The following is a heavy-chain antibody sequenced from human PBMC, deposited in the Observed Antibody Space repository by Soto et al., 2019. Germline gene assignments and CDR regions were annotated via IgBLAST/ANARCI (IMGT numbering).Heavy chain of an antibody. D-gene: IGHD5-18*01. V-gene: IGHV3-21*01. Sequence: EVQLVESGGGLVKPGGSLRLSCAASGFTFSSYSMNWVRQAPGKGLEWVSSISSSSSYIYYADSVKGRFTISRDNAKNSLYLQMNSLRAEDTAVYYCARDWLVDTHYDYWGQGTLVTVSS. CDR1: GFTFSSYS. CDR3: ARDWLVDTHYDY. CDR2: ISSSSSYI. J-gene: IGHJ4*02.